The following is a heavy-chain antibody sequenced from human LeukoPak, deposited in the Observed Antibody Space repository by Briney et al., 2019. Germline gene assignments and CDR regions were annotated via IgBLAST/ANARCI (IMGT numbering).Heavy chain of an antibody. D-gene: IGHD2-21*02. V-gene: IGHV1-46*01. Sequence: ASVNVSCKASGYTFTSYYMHWVRQAPGQGLEWMGIINPSGGSTSHAQKFQGRVTMTRDTSTSTVYMELSSLRSEDTAVYYCARDGEAYCGGDCYSDWFDPWGQGTLVTVSS. CDR2: INPSGGST. CDR1: GYTFTSYY. J-gene: IGHJ5*02. CDR3: ARDGEAYCGGDCYSDWFDP.